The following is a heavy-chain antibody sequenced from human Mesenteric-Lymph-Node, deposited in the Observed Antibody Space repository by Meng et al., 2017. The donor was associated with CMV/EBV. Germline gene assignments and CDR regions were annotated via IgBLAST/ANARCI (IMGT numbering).Heavy chain of an antibody. CDR2: IYQSEST. D-gene: IGHD1-26*01. CDR1: GGSISSSSYY. J-gene: IGHJ4*02. V-gene: IGHV4-39*07. CDR3: ARGGVEATGFDY. Sequence: SETLSLTCTVSGGSISSSSYYWGWIRQPPGKGLEWIGEIYQSESTNYNPSLTSRVTISVDKSKNQFSLKPSSVTAADTAVYDGARGGVEATGFDYWGQGTLVTVSS.